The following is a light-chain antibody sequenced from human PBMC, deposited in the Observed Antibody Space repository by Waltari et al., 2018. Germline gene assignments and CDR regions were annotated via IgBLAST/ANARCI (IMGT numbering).Light chain of an antibody. J-gene: IGKJ4*01. V-gene: IGKV3-11*01. CDR2: EAS. CDR3: QQRTSWPLT. Sequence: EIVLTQSPATLSLSPGERATLSCGASQSISSNLGWYQQKPGQAPRLLIHEASKRATGIPARFLGSGSGTDFTLTISSLEAEDFAVYYCQQRTSWPLTFGGGTRVEVK. CDR1: QSISSN.